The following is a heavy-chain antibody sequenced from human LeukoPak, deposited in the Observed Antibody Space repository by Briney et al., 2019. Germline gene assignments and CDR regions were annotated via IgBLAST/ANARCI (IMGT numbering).Heavy chain of an antibody. V-gene: IGHV3-23*01. CDR3: AKDGAWLRFDD. Sequence: GGSLRLSCAASGFTFSSYAMSWVRQAPGKGLEWVSGISGSGGSTYYADSVKGRFSISRDNSKNTLYLQMNSLRAEDTAVYYCAKDGAWLRFDDWGQGTLVTVSS. J-gene: IGHJ4*02. CDR2: ISGSGGST. D-gene: IGHD5-12*01. CDR1: GFTFSSYA.